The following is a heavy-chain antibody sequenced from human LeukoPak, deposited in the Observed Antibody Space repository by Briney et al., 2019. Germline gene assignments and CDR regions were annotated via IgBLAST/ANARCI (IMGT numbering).Heavy chain of an antibody. CDR1: GFSFSDST. CDR2: ISYDGTNK. V-gene: IGHV3-30-3*01. Sequence: TGGSLRLSCAASGFSFSDSTLHWVRQAPGKGLEWVTIISYDGTNKYYADSVKGRFTISRDNSKNTLNLQMNSLRTEDTAVYYCVTARDTRSGNYYYAMDVWGQGTTVTVSS. J-gene: IGHJ6*02. CDR3: VTARDTRSGNYYYAMDV. D-gene: IGHD3-22*01.